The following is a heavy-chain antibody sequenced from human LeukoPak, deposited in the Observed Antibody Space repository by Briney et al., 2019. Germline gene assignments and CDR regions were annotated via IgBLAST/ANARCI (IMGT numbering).Heavy chain of an antibody. V-gene: IGHV3-21*01. Sequence: GGSLRLSCAASGFTFSSYSMNWVRQAPGKGLEWVSSISSSSSYIYYADSVKGRFTISRDNAKNSLYLQMNSLRAEDTAVYYCARLSRPYRSSEYFQHWGQGTLVIVSS. CDR1: GFTFSSYS. CDR2: ISSSSSYI. CDR3: ARLSRPYRSSEYFQH. D-gene: IGHD6-13*01. J-gene: IGHJ1*01.